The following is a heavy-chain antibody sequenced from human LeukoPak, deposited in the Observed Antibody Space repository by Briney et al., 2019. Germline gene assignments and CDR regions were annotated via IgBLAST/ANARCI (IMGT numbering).Heavy chain of an antibody. V-gene: IGHV3-9*01. D-gene: IGHD5-18*01. CDR1: GFTFDDYA. Sequence: PGRSLRLSCAASGFTFDDYAMHWVRQAPGKGLEWVSGISWNSGSIGYADSVKGRFTISRDNAKNSLYLQMNSLRAEDTALYYRAKAGNSYGYFFDYWGQGTLVTVSS. CDR2: ISWNSGSI. J-gene: IGHJ4*02. CDR3: AKAGNSYGYFFDY.